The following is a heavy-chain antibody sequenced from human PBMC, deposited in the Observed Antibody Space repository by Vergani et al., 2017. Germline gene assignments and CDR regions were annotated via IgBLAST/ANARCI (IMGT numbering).Heavy chain of an antibody. J-gene: IGHJ4*02. Sequence: QVQLVQSGAEVKKPGASVKVSCKASGYTFTSYYMHWVRQAPGQGLEWMGIINPSGGSTSYAQKFQGRVTMTRDTSTSTAYMELSSLRSEDTAVYYCATDAQLWRRFDYWGQGTLVTVSS. D-gene: IGHD5-18*01. CDR2: INPSGGST. CDR1: GYTFTSYY. V-gene: IGHV1-46*01. CDR3: ATDAQLWRRFDY.